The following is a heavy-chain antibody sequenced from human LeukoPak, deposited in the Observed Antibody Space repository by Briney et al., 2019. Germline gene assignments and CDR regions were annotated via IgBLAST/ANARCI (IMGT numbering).Heavy chain of an antibody. CDR3: AKGSLSTNPKKLRYFDWLFHYYFDY. D-gene: IGHD3-9*01. V-gene: IGHV3-23*01. Sequence: PGGSLRLSCAASGFTFDDYGMSWVRQAPGKGLEWVSAIGGSGGSTYYADSVKGRFTISRDNSKNTLYMQMNSLRAEDTAVYYCAKGSLSTNPKKLRYFDWLFHYYFDYWGQGTLVTVSS. CDR1: GFTFDDYG. CDR2: IGGSGGST. J-gene: IGHJ4*02.